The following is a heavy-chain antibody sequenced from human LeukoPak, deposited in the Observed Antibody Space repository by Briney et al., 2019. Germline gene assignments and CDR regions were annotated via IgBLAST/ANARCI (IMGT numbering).Heavy chain of an antibody. V-gene: IGHV3-23*01. CDR3: AKDRDIVVVPAADY. CDR2: ISGNGGST. D-gene: IGHD2-2*01. CDR1: GFTFSSYA. Sequence: PGGSLRLSCAASGFTFSSYAMSWVRQAPGKGLEWVSAISGNGGSTYYADSVKGRFTISRDNSKNTLYLQMNSLRAEDTAVYYCAKDRDIVVVPAADYWGQGTLVTVSS. J-gene: IGHJ4*02.